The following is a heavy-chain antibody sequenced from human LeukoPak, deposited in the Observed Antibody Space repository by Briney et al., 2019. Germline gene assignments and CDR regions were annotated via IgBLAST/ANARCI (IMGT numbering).Heavy chain of an antibody. CDR1: GFTFDDYA. D-gene: IGHD6-13*01. CDR2: ISWNSGSI. CDR3: AKDIRVSSSWYGSSFDY. J-gene: IGHJ4*02. V-gene: IGHV3-9*01. Sequence: PGGSLRLSCAASGFTFDDYAMHWVRQAPGKGLEWVSGISWNSGSIGYADSVKGRFTISRDNAKNSLYLQMNSLRAEDTALYYCAKDIRVSSSWYGSSFDYWGQGTLVTVSS.